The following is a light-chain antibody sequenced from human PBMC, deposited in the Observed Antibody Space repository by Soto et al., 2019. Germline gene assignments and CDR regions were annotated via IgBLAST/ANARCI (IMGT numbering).Light chain of an antibody. CDR3: QNYNSAPFT. CDR2: VAS. V-gene: IGKV1-27*01. J-gene: IGKJ5*01. CDR1: QAMSNY. Sequence: DIQMTQSPSSLSASVGDRVTITCRASQAMSNYLAWYQQKPGQVPKLLIYVASTLQSGVPSRFSGRGSGTDCSLSISSLQPEDVATYYCQNYNSAPFTFGQGTGLEIK.